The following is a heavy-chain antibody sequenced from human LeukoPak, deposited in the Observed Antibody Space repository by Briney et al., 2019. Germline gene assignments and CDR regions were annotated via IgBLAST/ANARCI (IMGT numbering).Heavy chain of an antibody. D-gene: IGHD3-10*01. CDR1: GFTFSSYG. CDR2: INSDGSST. Sequence: GGSLRLSCAASGFTFSSYGMSWVRQAPGKGLVWVSRINSDGSSTSYADSVKGRFTISRDNAKNTLYLQMNSLRAEDTAVYYCARWFGELLGDYYYYYMDVWGKGTTVTISS. CDR3: ARWFGELLGDYYYYYMDV. J-gene: IGHJ6*03. V-gene: IGHV3-74*01.